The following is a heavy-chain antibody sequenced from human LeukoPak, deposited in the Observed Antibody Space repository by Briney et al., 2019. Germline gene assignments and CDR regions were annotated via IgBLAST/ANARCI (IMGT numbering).Heavy chain of an antibody. CDR2: ISASGADT. CDR1: GFTLSSYA. D-gene: IGHD3-10*01. J-gene: IGHJ4*02. CDR3: AKQLDSGNYYPTGDDY. Sequence: PGGSLRLSCAASGFTLSSYATSWVRQAPGKGREWFSAISASGADTYYADSVKGRFTISRDTSKNTVYLQMNSLRDEDTAVYYCAKQLDSGNYYPTGDDYWGQGTLVTVSS. V-gene: IGHV3-23*01.